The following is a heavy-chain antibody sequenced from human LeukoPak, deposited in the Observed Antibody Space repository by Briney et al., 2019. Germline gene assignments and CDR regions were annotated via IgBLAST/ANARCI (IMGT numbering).Heavy chain of an antibody. V-gene: IGHV3-20*04. J-gene: IGHJ4*02. Sequence: GGSLRLSCAASGFTFDDYDMSWVRQAPGKGLEWVSNINWNAGNAGYADSVKGRFTISRDNAKNSLYLQMNNLRAEDTAVHYCAKDGPYCSGGTCYPAAYWGQGTLVTVSS. D-gene: IGHD2-15*01. CDR1: GFTFDDYD. CDR2: INWNAGNA. CDR3: AKDGPYCSGGTCYPAAY.